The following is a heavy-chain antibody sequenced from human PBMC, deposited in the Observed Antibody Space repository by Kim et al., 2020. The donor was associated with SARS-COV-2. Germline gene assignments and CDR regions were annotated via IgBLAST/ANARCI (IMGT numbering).Heavy chain of an antibody. Sequence: GGSLRLSCAASGFTFSSYSMNWVRQAPGKGLEWVSSISSSSSYIYYADSVKGRFTISRDNAKNSLYLQMNSLRAEDTAVYYCAFSGRGGPYDSSGYYSSGAFDIWGQETMVTVSS. CDR1: GFTFSSYS. D-gene: IGHD3-22*01. CDR3: AFSGRGGPYDSSGYYSSGAFDI. J-gene: IGHJ3*02. CDR2: ISSSSSYI. V-gene: IGHV3-21*01.